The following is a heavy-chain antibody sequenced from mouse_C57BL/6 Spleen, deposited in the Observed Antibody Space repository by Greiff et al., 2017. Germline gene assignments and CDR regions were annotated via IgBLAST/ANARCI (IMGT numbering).Heavy chain of an antibody. V-gene: IGHV1-55*01. J-gene: IGHJ1*03. CDR2: IYPGSGST. CDR3: ARSLWYGSIWYFEV. D-gene: IGHD1-1*01. Sequence: QVQLQQSGAELVKPGASVKMSCKASGYTFTSYWITWVKQRPGQGLEWIGDIYPGSGSTNYNEKFKSKATLTVDTSSSPAYMQLSSLTSEDSAVYYCARSLWYGSIWYFEVWGTGTTVTVSS. CDR1: GYTFTSYW.